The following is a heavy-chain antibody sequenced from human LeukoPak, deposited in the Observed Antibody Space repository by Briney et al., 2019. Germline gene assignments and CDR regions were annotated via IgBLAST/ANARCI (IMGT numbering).Heavy chain of an antibody. D-gene: IGHD3-3*01. CDR1: GGSISSYY. CDR3: ARESLDYDFWSGYKT. Sequence: SETLSLTCTVSGGSISSYYWSWIRQPAGKGLERIGRIYTSGSTNYNPSLKSRVTMSVDTSKNQFSLKLSSVTAADTAVYYCARESLDYDFWSGYKTWGQGTLVTVSS. V-gene: IGHV4-4*07. J-gene: IGHJ5*02. CDR2: IYTSGST.